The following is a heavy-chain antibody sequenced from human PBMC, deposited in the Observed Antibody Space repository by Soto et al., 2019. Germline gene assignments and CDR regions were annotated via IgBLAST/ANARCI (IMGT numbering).Heavy chain of an antibody. J-gene: IGHJ5*01. V-gene: IGHV3-23*01. CDR3: AKGPDGSGYYHNWFDS. D-gene: IGHD3-22*01. Sequence: EVHLLESGGALVQPGGSLTLSCAASGFSFSDYAMSWVRQAPGKGLEWVSSISRTGDSAYYADSVKGRLAISRDRSKNRLSLQMNRLRVEDTAVYYCAKGPDGSGYYHNWFDSWGQGTLITVSS. CDR2: ISRTGDSA. CDR1: GFSFSDYA.